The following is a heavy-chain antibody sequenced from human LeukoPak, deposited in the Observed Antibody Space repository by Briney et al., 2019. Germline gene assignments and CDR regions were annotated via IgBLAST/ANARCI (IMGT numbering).Heavy chain of an antibody. J-gene: IGHJ6*02. CDR1: GGSIISADHY. CDR3: ARGPYYYDSSGYYYYYYGMDV. Sequence: SETLSLTCTVSGGSIISADHYWSWIRQPPGRGLEWIGYIFYSGSTNYNPSLMSRVTISVDTSKNQFSLKLSSVTAADTAVSYCARGPYYYDSSGYYYYYYGMDVWGQGTTVTVSS. CDR2: IFYSGST. V-gene: IGHV4-61*08. D-gene: IGHD3-22*01.